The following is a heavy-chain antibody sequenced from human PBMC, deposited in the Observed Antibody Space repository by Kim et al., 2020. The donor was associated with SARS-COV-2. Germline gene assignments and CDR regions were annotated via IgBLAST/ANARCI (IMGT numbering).Heavy chain of an antibody. CDR1: GGSFSGYY. CDR3: ARGRRSGYSGYDRINYFDY. J-gene: IGHJ4*02. Sequence: SETLSLTCAVYGGSFSGYYWSWIRQPPGKGLEWIGEINHSGSTNYNPSLKSRVTISVDTSKNQFSLKLSSVTAADTAVYYCARGRRSGYSGYDRINYFDYWGQGTLVTVSS. V-gene: IGHV4-34*01. D-gene: IGHD5-12*01. CDR2: INHSGST.